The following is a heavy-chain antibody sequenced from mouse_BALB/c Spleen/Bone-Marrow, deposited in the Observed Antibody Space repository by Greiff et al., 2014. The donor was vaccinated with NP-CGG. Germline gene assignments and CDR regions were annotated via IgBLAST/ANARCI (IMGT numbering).Heavy chain of an antibody. CDR1: GFTFSDYY. J-gene: IGHJ3*01. Sequence: EVQLVESGGGLVKPGGSLKLSCAASGFTFSDYYMYWVRQTPEKRLEWVATISDGGSYTYYPDSVKGRFTISRDNAKNNLYLQMSSLKSEDTAMYHCAREGDGAYWGQGTLVTVSA. CDR3: AREGDGAY. CDR2: ISDGGSYT. D-gene: IGHD3-3*01. V-gene: IGHV5-4*02.